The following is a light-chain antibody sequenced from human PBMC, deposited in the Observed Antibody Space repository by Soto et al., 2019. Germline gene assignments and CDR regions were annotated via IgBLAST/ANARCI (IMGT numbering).Light chain of an antibody. Sequence: AIQLTQSPSSLSASVGDRVTIACRASQGIRKDLVWYKQKPGKAPKLLIYDASSLQRGVPSRFSGGGSGTDFTLTISSLKPEDFATYYCQQVNVYPSTFGGGTKVDIK. V-gene: IGKV1-13*02. CDR3: QQVNVYPST. CDR2: DAS. CDR1: QGIRKD. J-gene: IGKJ4*01.